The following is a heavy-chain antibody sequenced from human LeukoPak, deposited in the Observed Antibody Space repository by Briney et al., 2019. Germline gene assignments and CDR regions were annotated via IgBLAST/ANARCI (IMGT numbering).Heavy chain of an antibody. D-gene: IGHD4-17*01. Sequence: GGSLRLSCAASGFTFTSYAMHWVRQAPGKGLEWVAVISYDGSNKYRADSVKGRFTISRDNSKNTLYLQMNSLRAEDTAVYFCARGPHDYRDLYYFDFWGQGTLVTVSS. V-gene: IGHV3-30-3*01. CDR3: ARGPHDYRDLYYFDF. CDR2: ISYDGSNK. J-gene: IGHJ4*02. CDR1: GFTFTSYA.